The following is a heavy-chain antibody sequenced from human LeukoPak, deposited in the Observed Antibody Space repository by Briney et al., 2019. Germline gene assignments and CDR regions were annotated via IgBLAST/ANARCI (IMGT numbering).Heavy chain of an antibody. CDR1: GYTFTSYG. CDR2: ISAYNGNT. J-gene: IGHJ6*03. V-gene: IGHV1-18*01. CDR3: ARVVVVPAANDYYYYYYMDV. Sequence: ASVKVSCKASGYTFTSYGISWVRQAPGQGLEWMGWISAYNGNTNYAQKLQGRVTMTTDTSTSTACMELRSLRSDDTAVYYCARVVVVPAANDYYYYYYMDVWGKGTTVTVSS. D-gene: IGHD2-2*01.